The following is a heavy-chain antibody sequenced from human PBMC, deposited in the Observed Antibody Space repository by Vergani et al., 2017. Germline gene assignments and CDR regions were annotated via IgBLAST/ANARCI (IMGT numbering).Heavy chain of an antibody. CDR1: GFTFSSYA. J-gene: IGHJ4*02. CDR2: ISYDGSNK. Sequence: QVQLVESGGGVVQPGRSLRLSCAASGFTFSSYAMHWVRQAPGKGLEWVAVISYDGSNKYYADSVKGRFTISSDNSKNTLYLQMNSLRAEDTAVYYCASPGAEIDYWGQGTLVTVSS. D-gene: IGHD7-27*01. V-gene: IGHV3-30*01. CDR3: ASPGAEIDY.